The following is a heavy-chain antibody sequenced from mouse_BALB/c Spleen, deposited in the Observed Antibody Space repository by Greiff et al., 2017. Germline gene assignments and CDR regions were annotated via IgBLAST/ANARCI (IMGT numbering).Heavy chain of an antibody. V-gene: IGHV1-15*01. Sequence: LVESGAELVRPGASVTLSCKASGYTFTDYEMHWVKQTPVHGLEWIGAIDPETGGTAYNQKFKGKATLTADKSSSTAYMELRSLTSEDSAVYYCTRAYDYDAYWGQGTLVTVSA. J-gene: IGHJ3*01. CDR1: GYTFTDYE. CDR3: TRAYDYDAY. CDR2: IDPETGGT. D-gene: IGHD2-4*01.